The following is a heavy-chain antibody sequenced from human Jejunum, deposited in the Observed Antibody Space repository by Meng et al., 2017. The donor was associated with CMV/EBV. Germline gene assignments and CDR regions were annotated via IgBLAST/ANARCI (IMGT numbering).Heavy chain of an antibody. CDR2: IYTSGST. D-gene: IGHD2-21*02. CDR1: GVSIRNYY. V-gene: IGHV4-4*07. Sequence: VQLSESGPGLAKPSWTLSLICTVSGVSIRNYYWSWIRLPAGKGLEWIGRIYTSGSTNYNPSLKSRVTMSLDTPKNQFSLKLTSVTAADTALYFCARDGGLDCGGDCYFDHWGQGILVTVSS. J-gene: IGHJ4*02. CDR3: ARDGGLDCGGDCYFDH.